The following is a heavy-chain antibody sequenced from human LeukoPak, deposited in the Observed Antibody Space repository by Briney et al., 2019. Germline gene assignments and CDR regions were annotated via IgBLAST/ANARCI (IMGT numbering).Heavy chain of an antibody. J-gene: IGHJ4*02. CDR1: AFSVSAYY. V-gene: IGHV3-66*01. CDR2: IYSGGST. Sequence: GGSLRLSCAASAFSVSAYYMSWVRQSPGKGLEWVSVIYSGGSTDYADSVKGRFTISTDNSKNTLYLQMNSLRAEDTAVYYCARAILTARGHFDYWGQGTLVTVSS. D-gene: IGHD2-21*02. CDR3: ARAILTARGHFDY.